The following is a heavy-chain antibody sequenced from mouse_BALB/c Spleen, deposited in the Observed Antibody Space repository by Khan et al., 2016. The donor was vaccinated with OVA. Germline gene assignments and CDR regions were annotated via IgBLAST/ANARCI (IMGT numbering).Heavy chain of an antibody. D-gene: IGHD2-10*01. V-gene: IGHV2-6-5*01. J-gene: IGHJ4*01. CDR1: GFSLTDYG. CDR2: IWGGGST. CDR3: AKSFYAHYYAMDY. Sequence: QVQLKESGPGLVAPSQSLSITCTVSGFSLTDYGVSWIRQPPGKGLEWLGVIWGGGSTYYNSALKSRLSISKDNSKSQVLLKMNSLQTDDTAMYYCAKSFYAHYYAMDYWGQGTSVTVSA.